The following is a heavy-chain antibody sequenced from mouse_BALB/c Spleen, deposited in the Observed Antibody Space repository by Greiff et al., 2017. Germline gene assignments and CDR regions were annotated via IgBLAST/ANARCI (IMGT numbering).Heavy chain of an antibody. V-gene: IGHV2-9*02. Sequence: QVQLQQSGPGLVAPSQSLSISCTVSGFSLTSYGVHWVRQPPGKGLEWLGVICAGGSTTYNSDLMSRLSISNINSKSQVFLKKNSLRTDDTAMYSCDRCFMITGDYYAMDYWGQGTSVTVSS. CDR3: DRCFMITGDYYAMDY. CDR1: GFSLTSYG. J-gene: IGHJ4*01. CDR2: ICAGGST. D-gene: IGHD2-4*01.